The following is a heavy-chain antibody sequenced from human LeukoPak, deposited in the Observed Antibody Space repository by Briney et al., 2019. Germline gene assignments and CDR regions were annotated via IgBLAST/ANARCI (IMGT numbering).Heavy chain of an antibody. D-gene: IGHD6-19*01. J-gene: IGHJ5*02. CDR1: GFTFSSYG. V-gene: IGHV3-23*01. CDR2: ISGSGGST. Sequence: GGSLRLSCAASGFTFSSYGMSWVRQAPGKGLEWVSAISGSGGSTYYADSVKGRFTISRDNSKNTLYLQMNSLGAEDTAVYYCAKVGGSGWYNWFDPWGQGTLVTVSS. CDR3: AKVGGSGWYNWFDP.